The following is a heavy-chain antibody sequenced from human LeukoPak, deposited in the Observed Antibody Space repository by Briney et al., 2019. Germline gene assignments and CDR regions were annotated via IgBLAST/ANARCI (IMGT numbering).Heavy chain of an antibody. V-gene: IGHV3-11*01. J-gene: IGHJ6*02. CDR2: ISSSGSTI. D-gene: IGHD3-10*01. CDR1: GFTFSYYY. CDR3: ARSFGFPITMVRGVTTEYYYYYGMDV. Sequence: GGSLRLSCAASGFTFSYYYMSWIRHAPGKGLEWVSYISSSGSTIYYANFVKGRFTISRDNAKNSLYLQMNSLRAEDTAVYYCARSFGFPITMVRGVTTEYYYYYGMDVWGQGTTVTVSS.